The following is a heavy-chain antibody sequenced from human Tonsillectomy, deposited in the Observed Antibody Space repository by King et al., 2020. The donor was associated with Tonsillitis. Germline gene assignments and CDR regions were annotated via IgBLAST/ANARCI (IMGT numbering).Heavy chain of an antibody. V-gene: IGHV4-39*01. Sequence: LQLQESGPGVVKPSETLSLTCTVSGGSISSSDHYWAWIRQPPGKGLEWIGYMYYSGTIFYNPSLKSRITISGGTSENRFSLKLSSVTAADAAAYFCARSVSGSFDYWGQGALVTVSS. CDR1: GGSISSSDHY. CDR2: MYYSGTI. CDR3: ARSVSGSFDY. D-gene: IGHD1-26*01. J-gene: IGHJ4*02.